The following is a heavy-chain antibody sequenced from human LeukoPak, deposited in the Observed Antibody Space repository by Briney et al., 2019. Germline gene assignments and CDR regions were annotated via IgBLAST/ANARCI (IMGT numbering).Heavy chain of an antibody. CDR3: ARARYRSGWYLDF. CDR1: GYTFTSYA. J-gene: IGHJ4*02. V-gene: IGHV1-3*01. D-gene: IGHD6-19*01. Sequence: ASVKVSCKASGYTFTSYAIDWVRQAPGQRLEWMGWINAGNGDTKYSQKFQGRVTITRDTSATTGYMELTSLRSEDTAAYYCARARYRSGWYLDFWGQGTLVTVSS. CDR2: INAGNGDT.